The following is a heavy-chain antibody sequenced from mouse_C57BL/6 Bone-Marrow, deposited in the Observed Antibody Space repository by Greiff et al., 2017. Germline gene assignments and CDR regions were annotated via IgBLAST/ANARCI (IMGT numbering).Heavy chain of an antibody. CDR1: GFTFSSYG. D-gene: IGHD2-4*01. CDR2: ISSGGSYT. J-gene: IGHJ4*01. CDR3: ARRAYYDYDEAMDY. Sequence: EVKLQESGGDLVKPGGSLKLSCAASGFTFSSYGMSWVRQTPDKRLEWVATISSGGSYTYYPDSVKGRFTLARDNAKNTLYLQMSSLKSEDTAIYYCARRAYYDYDEAMDYWGQGTSVTVSS. V-gene: IGHV5-6*02.